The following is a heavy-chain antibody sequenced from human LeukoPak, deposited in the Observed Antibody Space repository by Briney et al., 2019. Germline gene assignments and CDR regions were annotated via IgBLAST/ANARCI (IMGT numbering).Heavy chain of an antibody. Sequence: ASVKVSCKASGYTFTGYYIRWVRQAPGQGLEWMGWINPNSGGTHYAQKFQGRVTMTRDTSISTAYMELSRLRSDDTAVYYCARYYDRTDALDIWGQGTMVTVSS. CDR1: GYTFTGYY. J-gene: IGHJ3*02. V-gene: IGHV1-2*02. D-gene: IGHD3-22*01. CDR3: ARYYDRTDALDI. CDR2: INPNSGGT.